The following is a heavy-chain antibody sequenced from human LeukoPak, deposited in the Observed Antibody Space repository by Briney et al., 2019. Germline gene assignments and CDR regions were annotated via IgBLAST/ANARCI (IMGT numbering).Heavy chain of an antibody. J-gene: IGHJ5*02. CDR1: GFAFNTYW. V-gene: IGHV3-74*01. CDR3: ARDLQYTLIWSDP. Sequence: GGSLRLSCVASGFAFNTYWMHWVRQAPGKGLVWVSRINGDGSSTSYADSVKGRFTISRDNAKNTLYLRMNSLRAEDTAVYSCARDLQYTLIWSDPWGQGTLVTVSS. D-gene: IGHD2-2*02. CDR2: INGDGSST.